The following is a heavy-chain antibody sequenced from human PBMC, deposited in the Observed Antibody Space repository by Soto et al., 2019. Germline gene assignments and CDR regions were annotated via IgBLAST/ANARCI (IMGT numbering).Heavy chain of an antibody. CDR3: ARGRPYDFWSGYYTQSRPRIFDY. D-gene: IGHD3-3*01. CDR1: GYTFTSYY. V-gene: IGHV1-46*01. CDR2: INPSGGST. J-gene: IGHJ4*02. Sequence: ASVKVSCKASGYTFTSYYMHWVRQAPGQGLEWMGIINPSGGSTSYAQKFQGRVTMTRDTSTSTVYMELSSLRSEDTAVYYCARGRPYDFWSGYYTQSRPRIFDYWGQGTLVTVS.